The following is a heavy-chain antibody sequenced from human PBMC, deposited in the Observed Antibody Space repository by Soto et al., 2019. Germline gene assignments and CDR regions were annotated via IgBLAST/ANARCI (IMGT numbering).Heavy chain of an antibody. CDR3: ARDPKTTGGQHWAFNYFDS. V-gene: IGHV3-30-3*01. D-gene: IGHD2-8*02. J-gene: IGHJ4*02. Sequence: GGSLRLSCAASGFSFSISPMHWVRQAPGKGPEWVALISYDGTNKFYADSVKGRFTITRDNSKSTLYLHVDSLRPEDAAVYYCARDPKTTGGQHWAFNYFDSWGQGTLVTVSS. CDR2: ISYDGTNK. CDR1: GFSFSISP.